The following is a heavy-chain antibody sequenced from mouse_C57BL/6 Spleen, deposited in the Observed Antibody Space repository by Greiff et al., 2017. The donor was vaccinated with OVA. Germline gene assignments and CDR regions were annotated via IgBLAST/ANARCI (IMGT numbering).Heavy chain of an antibody. CDR2: PWWDDDK. CDR3: ARIAGENYSNYDWYFDV. J-gene: IGHJ1*03. CDR1: GFSLSTFGMG. V-gene: IGHV8-8*01. Sequence: QVQLKESGPGILQPSQTLSLTCSFSGFSLSTFGMGVGWIRQPSGMGLEWLAHPWWDDDKYYHPALKNRLTVFKDTPKNQVFLKIANVDIADTATYYCARIAGENYSNYDWYFDVWGTGTTVTVSS. D-gene: IGHD2-5*01.